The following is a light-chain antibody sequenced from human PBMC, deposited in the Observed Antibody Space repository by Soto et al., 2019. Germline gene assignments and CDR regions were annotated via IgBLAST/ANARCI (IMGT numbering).Light chain of an antibody. CDR2: DVT. V-gene: IGLV2-14*03. J-gene: IGLJ1*01. CDR1: SSDVGASNY. Sequence: QSVLTQPASVSGSPGQSITISCIGTSSDVGASNYVSWYQHHPGKAPKLIIYDVTDRPSGVSTRFSASKSGNTASLTISGLRAEDEADYYCSSYTTRNTEVFGTGTKVTVL. CDR3: SSYTTRNTEV.